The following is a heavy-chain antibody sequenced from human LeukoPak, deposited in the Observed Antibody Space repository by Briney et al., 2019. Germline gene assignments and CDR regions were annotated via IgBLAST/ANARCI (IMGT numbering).Heavy chain of an antibody. V-gene: IGHV3-74*01. CDR2: VNGDESIT. J-gene: IGHJ4*02. CDR1: GFTFSDYW. D-gene: IGHD5-18*01. Sequence: GGSLRLSCAASGFTFSDYWMHWVRQAPGKGLVWVSRVNGDESITTYADSVKGRFTVSRDNAKNTLYLQMNSLRAEDTAVYYCSRNTIAMAPDYWGQGTLVTVSS. CDR3: SRNTIAMAPDY.